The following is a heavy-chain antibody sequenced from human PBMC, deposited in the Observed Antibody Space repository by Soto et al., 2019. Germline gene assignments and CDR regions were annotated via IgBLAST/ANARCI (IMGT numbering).Heavy chain of an antibody. V-gene: IGHV4-59*08. D-gene: IGHD3-10*01. CDR3: ARQSLVRGVITLFDP. Sequence: SETLSLTCTASGGSIRSSDCAWIRQPHGKGLEWIGIIYYSGSTNYNPSLKSRVTIAVDTSKNQFSLKLSSVTAADTAVYYCARQSLVRGVITLFDPWGQGTLVTVSS. J-gene: IGHJ5*02. CDR2: IYYSGST. CDR1: GGSIRSSD.